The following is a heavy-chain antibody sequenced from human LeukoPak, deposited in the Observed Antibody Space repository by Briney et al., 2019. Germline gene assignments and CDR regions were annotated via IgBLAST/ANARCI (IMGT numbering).Heavy chain of an antibody. D-gene: IGHD4-23*01. CDR1: GFTLNRYS. CDR2: ISSSSIDSTI. V-gene: IGHV3-48*01. CDR3: ARLYGGYSGRIDY. Sequence: GGSLRLSCAASGFTLNRYSMNWVRQAPGKGLEWISYISSSSIDSTIYYTDTVKGRFTISTDSANNSLYLQMNSLRAEDTAVYYSARLYGGYSGRIDYWGQGTLVTVSS. J-gene: IGHJ4*02.